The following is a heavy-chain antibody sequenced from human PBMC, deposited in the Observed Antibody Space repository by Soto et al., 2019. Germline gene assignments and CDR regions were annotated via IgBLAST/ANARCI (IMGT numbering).Heavy chain of an antibody. CDR3: ATSSLRFLEWLLIGENGTDV. CDR2: FDPEDGET. V-gene: IGHV1-24*01. J-gene: IGHJ6*02. CDR1: GYTLTELS. D-gene: IGHD3-3*01. Sequence: ASVKVSCKVSGYTLTELSMHWVRQAPGKGLEWMGGFDPEDGETIYAQKFQGRVTMTEDTSTDTAYMELSSLRSEDTAVYYCATSSLRFLEWLLIGENGTDVWGQGTTVTVSS.